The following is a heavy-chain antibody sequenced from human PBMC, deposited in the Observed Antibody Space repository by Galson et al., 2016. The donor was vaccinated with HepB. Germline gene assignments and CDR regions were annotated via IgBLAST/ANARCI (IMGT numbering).Heavy chain of an antibody. D-gene: IGHD4/OR15-4a*01. CDR2: LNNDGSNT. V-gene: IGHV3-74*01. J-gene: IGHJ4*02. CDR1: GFTFSTYW. Sequence: SLRLSCAASGFTFSTYWMHWVRQAPGKGLEWVSHLNNDGSNTIYADSVKGRFTISRDNAKNTLFLQLNSLRADDTAVYHCARGAYWEAIDYWGRGTLVTVSS. CDR3: ARGAYWEAIDY.